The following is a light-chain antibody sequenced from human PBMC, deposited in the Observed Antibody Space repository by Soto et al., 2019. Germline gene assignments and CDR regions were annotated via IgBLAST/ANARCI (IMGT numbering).Light chain of an antibody. CDR3: QQSMTVPLT. V-gene: IGKV1-39*01. CDR1: QSINGY. J-gene: IGKJ4*01. Sequence: DIQMTQSPSSLSESVGDRATITCRASQSINGYLNWYQQKLGEAPNLMIYAVSSLQSGVPSMFSGSGSGKVFTLSISSLQPEDFAIYFCQQSMTVPLTFGGGTKVEIK. CDR2: AVS.